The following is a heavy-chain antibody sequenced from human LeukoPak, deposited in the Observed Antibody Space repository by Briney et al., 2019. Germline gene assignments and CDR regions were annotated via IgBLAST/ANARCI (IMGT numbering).Heavy chain of an antibody. V-gene: IGHV1-69*13. CDR3: ARARDYDFWSGYSPYFDY. CDR2: IIPIFGTA. J-gene: IGHJ4*02. CDR1: GGTFSSYA. Sequence: GASVKVSCKASGGTFSSYAISWVRQAPGQGLEWMGGIIPIFGTANYAQKFQGRVTITADESTSTAYMELSSLRSEDTAVYYCARARDYDFWSGYSPYFDYWGQGTLVTVSS. D-gene: IGHD3-3*01.